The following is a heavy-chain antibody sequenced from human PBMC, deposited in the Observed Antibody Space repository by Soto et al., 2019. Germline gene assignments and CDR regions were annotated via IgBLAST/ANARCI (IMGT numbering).Heavy chain of an antibody. Sequence: QVQLVQSGAEVKKPGSSVKVSCKSSGGTFSTFPINWVRQAPGQGLEWMGAILPVSGTTNYAQKFQGRVTFSADDYTTTAYMEVSSLRSEDTAVDYCARDRTGTTLGYFDYWGQGTRVTVSS. J-gene: IGHJ4*02. CDR1: GGTFSTFP. V-gene: IGHV1-69*12. CDR2: ILPVSGTT. CDR3: ARDRTGTTLGYFDY. D-gene: IGHD1-7*01.